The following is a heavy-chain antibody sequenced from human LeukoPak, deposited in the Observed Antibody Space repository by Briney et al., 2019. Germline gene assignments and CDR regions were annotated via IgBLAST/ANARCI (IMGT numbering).Heavy chain of an antibody. CDR2: ISGSGGST. J-gene: IGHJ4*02. CDR3: AKVGGGPRFLEWLLSYFDY. Sequence: GGSLRLSRAASGFTFSSYSMNWVRQAPGKGLEWVSAISGSGGSTYYADSVKGRFTISRDNSKNTLYLQMNSLRAEDTAVYYCAKVGGGPRFLEWLLSYFDYWGQGTLVTVSS. D-gene: IGHD3-3*01. V-gene: IGHV3-23*01. CDR1: GFTFSSYS.